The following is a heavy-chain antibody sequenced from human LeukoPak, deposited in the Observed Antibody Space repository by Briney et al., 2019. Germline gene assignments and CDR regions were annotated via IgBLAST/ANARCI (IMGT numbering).Heavy chain of an antibody. J-gene: IGHJ3*02. D-gene: IGHD2-21*01. CDR2: VYYTGST. CDR1: GGSISNKY. V-gene: IGHV4-4*08. CDR3: AREGYCGGDCYTVDDAFDI. Sequence: PSETLSLTCSISGGSISNKYWSWIRQAPGKGLEWIGYVYYTGSTNYNPSLKSRVTISLDASKTQFSLKLTSVTAADTAVYYCAREGYCGGDCYTVDDAFDIWGQGTMVTVSS.